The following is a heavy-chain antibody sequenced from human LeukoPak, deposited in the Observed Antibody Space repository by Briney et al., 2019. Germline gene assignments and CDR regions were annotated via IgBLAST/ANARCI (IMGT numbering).Heavy chain of an antibody. J-gene: IGHJ6*03. CDR3: ARVKNAAAGNLGYYMDV. D-gene: IGHD6-13*01. CDR2: MNPNSGNT. Sequence: ASVKVSCKAYGYKFTNYGISWVRQAPGQGLEWMGWMNPNSGNTGYAQKFQGRVTITRNTSISTAYMELSSLRSEDTAVYYCARVKNAAAGNLGYYMDVWGKGTTVTVSS. V-gene: IGHV1-8*03. CDR1: GYKFTNYG.